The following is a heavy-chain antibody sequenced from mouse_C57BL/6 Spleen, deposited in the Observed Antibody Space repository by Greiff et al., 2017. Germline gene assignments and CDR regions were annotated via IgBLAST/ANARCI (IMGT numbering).Heavy chain of an antibody. J-gene: IGHJ4*01. D-gene: IGHD2-4*01. Sequence: QVQLKQSGAELVKPGASVKLSCKASGYTFTEYTIHWVKQRSGQGLEWIGWFYPGSGSIKYNEKFKDKATLTADKSSSTVYMELSRLTSEDSAVYFCARHEGDYDYDYYAMDYWGQGTSVTVSS. CDR1: GYTFTEYT. CDR3: ARHEGDYDYDYYAMDY. CDR2: FYPGSGSI. V-gene: IGHV1-62-2*01.